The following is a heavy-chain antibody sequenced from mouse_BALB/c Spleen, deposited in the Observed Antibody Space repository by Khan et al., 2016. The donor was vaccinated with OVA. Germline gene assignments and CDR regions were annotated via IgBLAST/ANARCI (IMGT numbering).Heavy chain of an antibody. CDR1: GYSITSDYA. CDR3: TRGRTY. V-gene: IGHV3-2*02. D-gene: IGHD3-3*01. CDR2: LSYGGTT. Sequence: EVQLQESGPGLVKPSQSLSLTCTVTGYSITSDYAWNWLRQFPGNKLGWMGYLSYGGTTSYTPSLKSRISITRDTSKNQFFLQLNSVTTGDTATYYCTRGRTYWGQGTLVTVSA. J-gene: IGHJ3*01.